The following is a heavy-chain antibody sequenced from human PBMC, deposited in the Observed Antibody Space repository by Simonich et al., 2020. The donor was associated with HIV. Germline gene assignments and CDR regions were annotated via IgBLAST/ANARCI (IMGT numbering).Heavy chain of an antibody. J-gene: IGHJ4*02. V-gene: IGHV3-30*07. CDR3: ASGGCISSVWADDY. D-gene: IGHD3-16*01. CDR1: GFTFSSYA. CDR2: ISYDGSNK. Sequence: QVQLVESGGGVIQPGRSLRLSCAASGFTFSSYAMHWVRKAPGKGLECVADISYDGSNKYYADSVKGRFTISRDNSKNTLYLQRNSLRAEDTAVYYCASGGCISSVWADDYWGQGTLVTVSS.